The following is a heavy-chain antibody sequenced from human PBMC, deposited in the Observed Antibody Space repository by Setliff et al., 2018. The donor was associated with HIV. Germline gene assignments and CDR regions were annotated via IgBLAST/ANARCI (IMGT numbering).Heavy chain of an antibody. J-gene: IGHJ5*02. CDR1: GYSLTELS. Sequence: ASVKVSCKVSGYSLTELSMHWVRQAPGKGLEWMGGFDPDDGETVYAQQFQGRVAMTEDTSTDTAYMELTSLRSEDTAMYYCAPVSSGWFDPWGQGTLVTVSS. CDR2: FDPDDGET. V-gene: IGHV1-24*01. D-gene: IGHD6-25*01. CDR3: APVSSGWFDP.